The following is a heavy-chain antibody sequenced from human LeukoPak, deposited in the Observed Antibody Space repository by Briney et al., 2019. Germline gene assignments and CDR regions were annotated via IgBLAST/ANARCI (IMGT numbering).Heavy chain of an antibody. V-gene: IGHV3-21*01. J-gene: IGHJ4*02. CDR2: ISSSSSYI. CDR3: ARDRPYYYGSGSYYPHNDY. D-gene: IGHD3-10*01. CDR1: GFTFSSYW. Sequence: GGSLRLSCAASGFTFSSYWMNWVRQAPGKGLEWVSSISSSSSYIYYADSVKGRFTISRDNAKNSLYLQMNSLRAEDTAVYYCARDRPYYYGSGSYYPHNDYWGQGTLVTVSS.